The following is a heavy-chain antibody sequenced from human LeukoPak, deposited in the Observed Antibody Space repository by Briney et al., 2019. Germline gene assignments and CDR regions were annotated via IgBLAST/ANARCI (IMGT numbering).Heavy chain of an antibody. CDR3: ASSFWWYQLPYGGVY. CDR1: GFTFSSYS. J-gene: IGHJ4*02. Sequence: GGSLRLSCAASGFTFSSYSMSWVRQAPGKGLEWVSSISSSSSYIYYADSVKGRFTISRDNAKNSLYLQMNSLRAEDTAVYYCASSFWWYQLPYGGVYWGQGTLVTVSS. CDR2: ISSSSSYI. V-gene: IGHV3-21*01. D-gene: IGHD2-2*01.